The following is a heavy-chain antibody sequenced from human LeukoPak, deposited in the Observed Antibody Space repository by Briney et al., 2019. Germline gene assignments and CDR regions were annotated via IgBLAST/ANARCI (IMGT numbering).Heavy chain of an antibody. Sequence: GASVKVSCKASGGTFSSYAISWVRQAPGQGLEWMGGIIPIFGTANYAQKFQGRVTITADGSTSTAYMELSSLRSEDTAVYYCARVGLGMTTYYYYGMDVWGQGTTVTVSS. D-gene: IGHD6-13*01. CDR1: GGTFSSYA. CDR2: IIPIFGTA. CDR3: ARVGLGMTTYYYYGMDV. J-gene: IGHJ6*02. V-gene: IGHV1-69*13.